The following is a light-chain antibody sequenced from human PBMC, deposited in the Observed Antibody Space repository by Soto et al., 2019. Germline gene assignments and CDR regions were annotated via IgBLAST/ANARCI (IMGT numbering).Light chain of an antibody. J-gene: IGKJ4*01. CDR3: QQLRMYPST. CDR1: QDIAIY. Sequence: IKLTQSPSSLSASVGDRVTITCRASQDIAIYLAWCQQKPGEAPKLLIYAASTLYGGVPSRFSGSGSGTDFALTITSLQAEDFATYYCQQLRMYPSTFGGGSKVDIK. CDR2: AAS. V-gene: IGKV1-9*01.